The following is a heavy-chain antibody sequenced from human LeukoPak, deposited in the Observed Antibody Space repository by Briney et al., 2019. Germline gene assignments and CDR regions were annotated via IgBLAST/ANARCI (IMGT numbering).Heavy chain of an antibody. D-gene: IGHD3-22*01. CDR3: AQEDRDFSYYSSGSWDYFDH. J-gene: IGHJ4*02. CDR2: ISYDGSNK. V-gene: IGHV3-30*18. CDR1: GFTFSSFG. Sequence: GGSLRLSCASSGFTFSSFGMHWVRQAPGKGLEWVAVISYDGSNKYSADSVKGRFTISRDNSKNTLYLQMNSLRAEDTAVYYCAQEDRDFSYYSSGSWDYFDHWGQGTLVTVSS.